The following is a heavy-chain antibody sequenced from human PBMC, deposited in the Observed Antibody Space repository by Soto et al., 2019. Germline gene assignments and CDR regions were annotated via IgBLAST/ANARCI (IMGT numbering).Heavy chain of an antibody. CDR3: ARVPFNSSSWYYFDH. CDR2: INPSGGST. J-gene: IGHJ4*02. CDR1: GYTFISYS. Sequence: GASVKVSCKASGYTFISYSMHWVRQAPGQGLEWMGIINPSGGSTYYAQKFQGRVTMTRDTSTSTVYMELSSLRSEDTAIYFCARVPFNSSSWYYFDHWGQGTLVTVSS. D-gene: IGHD6-13*01. V-gene: IGHV1-46*01.